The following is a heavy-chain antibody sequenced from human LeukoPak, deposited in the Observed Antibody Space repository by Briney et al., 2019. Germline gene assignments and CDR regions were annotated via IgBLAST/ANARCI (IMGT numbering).Heavy chain of an antibody. CDR2: IYSGGST. CDR1: GFTVSSNY. Sequence: SGGSLRLSCAASGFTVSSNYMSWVRQAPGKGLEWVSVIYSGGSTYYADSVKGRFTISRDNSKNTLYLQMNSLRAEDTAVYYCARGTFGVVISPAYYYYGMDVWGQGTTVTVSS. V-gene: IGHV3-53*05. J-gene: IGHJ6*02. CDR3: ARGTFGVVISPAYYYYGMDV. D-gene: IGHD3-3*01.